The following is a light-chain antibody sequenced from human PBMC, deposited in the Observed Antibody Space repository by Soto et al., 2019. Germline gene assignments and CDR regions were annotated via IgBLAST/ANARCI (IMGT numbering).Light chain of an antibody. CDR3: QSYDSTLSTSEVV. V-gene: IGLV1-40*01. Sequence: QSVLTQPPSVSGAPGQTVTISCTGSSSNIGSGYDVHWYQQLPGTAPKLLIYGNNNRPSGVPDRFSGSKSGTSASLAISGLQAEDEADYYCQSYDSTLSTSEVVFGGGTKLTDL. CDR1: SSNIGSGYD. J-gene: IGLJ2*01. CDR2: GNN.